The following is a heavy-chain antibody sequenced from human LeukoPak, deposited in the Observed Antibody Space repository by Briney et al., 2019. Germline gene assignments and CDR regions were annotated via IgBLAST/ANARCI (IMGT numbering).Heavy chain of an antibody. CDR2: IYYXGSSGST. Sequence: SETLSLTCTVXGXXIXXXYXXXXXXPXGXXLXXXXYIYYXGSSGSTNYSPSLKSRGTISVDTSKNQFSLKLSSVTAADTAVYYCARVGGVRGAHHIWGQGTMVTVSS. CDR3: ARVGGVRGAHHI. J-gene: IGHJ3*02. V-gene: IGHV4-59*01. D-gene: IGHD3-10*01. CDR1: GXXIXXXY.